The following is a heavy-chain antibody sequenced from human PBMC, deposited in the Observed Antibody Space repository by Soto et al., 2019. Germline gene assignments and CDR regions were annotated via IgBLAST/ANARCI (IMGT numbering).Heavy chain of an antibody. Sequence: SETLSLTCTVSGGSISSGGYYWSWIRQHPGKGLEWIGYIYYSGSTYYNPSLKSRVTISVDASKNQFSLKLSSVTAADTAVYYCAREGVTAISREGYFDYWGQGTLVTVSS. CDR1: GGSISSGGYY. D-gene: IGHD2-21*02. CDR2: IYYSGST. CDR3: AREGVTAISREGYFDY. J-gene: IGHJ4*02. V-gene: IGHV4-31*03.